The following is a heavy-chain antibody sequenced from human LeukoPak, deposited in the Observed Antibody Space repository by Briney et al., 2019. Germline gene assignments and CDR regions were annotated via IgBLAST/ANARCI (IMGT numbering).Heavy chain of an antibody. CDR1: GYTFTSYG. CDR3: ARDHMIVARVFDY. Sequence: EASVKVSCKASGYTFTSYGISWVRQAPGQGLEWMGWISAYNGNTNYAQKLQGRVTMTTDTSTSTAHMELRSLRSDDTAVYYCARDHMIVARVFDYWGQGTLVTVSS. J-gene: IGHJ4*02. CDR2: ISAYNGNT. V-gene: IGHV1-18*01. D-gene: IGHD3-22*01.